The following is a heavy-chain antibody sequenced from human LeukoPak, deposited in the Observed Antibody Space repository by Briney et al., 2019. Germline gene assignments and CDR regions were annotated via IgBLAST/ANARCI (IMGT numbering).Heavy chain of an antibody. Sequence: GGSLRLSCAASGFTFSSYAMHWVRQAPGKGLEWVAVISYDGSNKYYADSVKGRFTISRDNSKNTLYLQMNSLRAEDTAVYYCARDLLGLRSPVDAWGQGTLVTVSS. CDR1: GFTFSSYA. V-gene: IGHV3-30-3*01. D-gene: IGHD2/OR15-2a*01. J-gene: IGHJ5*02. CDR2: ISYDGSNK. CDR3: ARDLLGLRSPVDA.